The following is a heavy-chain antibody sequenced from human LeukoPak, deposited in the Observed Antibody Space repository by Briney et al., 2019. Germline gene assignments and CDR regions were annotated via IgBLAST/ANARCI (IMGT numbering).Heavy chain of an antibody. CDR2: ISASGSNT. V-gene: IGHV3-23*01. J-gene: IGHJ3*02. D-gene: IGHD4-17*01. CDR1: GFTFSKFG. Sequence: GGSLRLSCAASGFTFSKFGMIWVRQAPGKGPEWVSDISASGSNTKYADSVEGRATISRDNAKNTLYLQMNSLRAEDTAVYYCGKDPNGDYIGAFDMWGQGTMVTVSS. CDR3: GKDPNGDYIGAFDM.